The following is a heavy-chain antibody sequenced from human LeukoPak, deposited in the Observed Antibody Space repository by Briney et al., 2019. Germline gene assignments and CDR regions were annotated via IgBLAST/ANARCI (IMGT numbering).Heavy chain of an antibody. CDR1: GFTFSGSA. CDR2: IRSKANSYAT. J-gene: IGHJ4*02. D-gene: IGHD3-22*01. Sequence: PGGSLKLSCAASGFTFSGSAIHWVRQASGKGLEWVGRIRSKANSYATAYAASVKGRFTISRDDSKNTAYLQMNSLKTEDTAVYYCTRQDYYDSSGSPLWGQGTLVTVSS. V-gene: IGHV3-73*01. CDR3: TRQDYYDSSGSPL.